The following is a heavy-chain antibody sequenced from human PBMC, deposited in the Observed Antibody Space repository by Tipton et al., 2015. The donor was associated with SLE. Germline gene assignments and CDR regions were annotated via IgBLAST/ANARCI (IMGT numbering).Heavy chain of an antibody. CDR2: IDSGDTT. CDR1: GLIVSSNY. J-gene: IGHJ6*02. CDR3: ARGNWNYPDYYGMDV. D-gene: IGHD1-7*01. Sequence: SLRLSCAASGLIVSSNYMNWVRQAPGKGLQWVSIIDSGDTTHYADSVKGRFIISRDNSKNTVYLQMNSLRVEDTAMYYCARGNWNYPDYYGMDVWGQGTTVTVSS. V-gene: IGHV3-53*01.